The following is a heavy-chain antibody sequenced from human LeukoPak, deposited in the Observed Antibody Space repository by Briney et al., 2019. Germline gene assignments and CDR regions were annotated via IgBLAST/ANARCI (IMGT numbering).Heavy chain of an antibody. Sequence: PSQTLSLTCTVSGGSISSGDYYWSWIRQPPGKGLEWIGYIYYSGSTNYNPSLKSRVTISVDTSKNQFSLKLSSVTAADTAVYYCARRRYCSSTSCYVRYFDYWGQGTLATVSS. CDR3: ARRRYCSSTSCYVRYFDY. D-gene: IGHD2-2*01. CDR2: IYYSGST. J-gene: IGHJ4*02. V-gene: IGHV4-30-4*01. CDR1: GGSISSGDYY.